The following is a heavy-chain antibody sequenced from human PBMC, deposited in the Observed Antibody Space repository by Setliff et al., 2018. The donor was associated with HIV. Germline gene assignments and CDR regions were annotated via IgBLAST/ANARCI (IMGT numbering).Heavy chain of an antibody. CDR3: AKYTRGGSILYYMDV. Sequence: PGGSLRLSCTASEFTFSAYAMSWVRRAPGKGLEWLSVVLRGGSPTYYADSVKGRFTSSRDDSKNTVYLEMRSLRAEDTAVYFCAKYTRGGSILYYMDVWGKGTTVTVSS. V-gene: IGHV3-23*03. CDR1: EFTFSAYA. D-gene: IGHD1-1*01. CDR2: VLRGGSPT. J-gene: IGHJ6*03.